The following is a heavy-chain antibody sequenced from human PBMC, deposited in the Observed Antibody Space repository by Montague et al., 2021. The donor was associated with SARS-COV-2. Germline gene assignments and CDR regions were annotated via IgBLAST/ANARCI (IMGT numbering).Heavy chain of an antibody. CDR1: GGSISSYY. CDR2: IYYSGST. CDR3: ARGAWFGELNDALDI. Sequence: SETLSLTCTVSGGSISSYYWSWIRQPPGKGLEWIGYIYYSGSTNYNPSLKSRVTISVDTSKNQFSLKLSSVTAADTAVYYCARGAWFGELNDALDIWGQGTMVTVSS. V-gene: IGHV4-59*01. J-gene: IGHJ3*02. D-gene: IGHD3-10*01.